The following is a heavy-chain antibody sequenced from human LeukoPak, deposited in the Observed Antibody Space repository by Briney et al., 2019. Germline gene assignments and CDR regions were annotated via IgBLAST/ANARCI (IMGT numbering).Heavy chain of an antibody. V-gene: IGHV3-64*02. CDR1: GFTFSSYV. Sequence: GGSLILSCAASGFTFSSYVMHWVRQAPGKGLEYVSAITGNGGSTYYADSVKGRFTIPRDNSKNTLYLQMASLRSEDMAVYYCARGCGGACRGIDYWGQGTLVTVSS. J-gene: IGHJ4*02. D-gene: IGHD2-21*02. CDR2: ITGNGGST. CDR3: ARGCGGACRGIDY.